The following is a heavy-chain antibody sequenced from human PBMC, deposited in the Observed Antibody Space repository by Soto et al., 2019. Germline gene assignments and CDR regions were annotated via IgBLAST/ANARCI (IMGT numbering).Heavy chain of an antibody. CDR1: GFTFSSYS. V-gene: IGHV3-21*01. Sequence: GGSLRLSCAASGFTFSSYSMNWVRQAPGKGLEGVSSISSSSSYIYYADSVKGRFTISRDNAKNSLYLQMNSLRAEDTAVYYCATYGSGSYWHAFDIWGQGTMVTVSS. J-gene: IGHJ3*02. CDR2: ISSSSSYI. D-gene: IGHD3-10*01. CDR3: ATYGSGSYWHAFDI.